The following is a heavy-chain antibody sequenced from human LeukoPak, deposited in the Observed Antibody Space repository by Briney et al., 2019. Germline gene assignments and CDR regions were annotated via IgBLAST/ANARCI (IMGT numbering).Heavy chain of an antibody. CDR2: IIPIFGTA. D-gene: IGHD3-22*01. V-gene: IGHV1-69*13. Sequence: SVKVSCKASGGTFSSYAISWVRQAPGQGLEWMGGIIPIFGTANYAQKFQGRVTITADESTSTAYMELSSLRSEDTAVYYCASFAHYYDSSGYYYVRGFWFDPWGQGTQVTVSS. CDR1: GGTFSSYA. J-gene: IGHJ5*02. CDR3: ASFAHYYDSSGYYYVRGFWFDP.